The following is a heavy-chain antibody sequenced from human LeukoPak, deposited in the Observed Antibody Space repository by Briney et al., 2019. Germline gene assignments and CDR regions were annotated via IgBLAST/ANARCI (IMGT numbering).Heavy chain of an antibody. CDR1: GFTFSSYA. CDR3: ARGRRVLLWFGESYYFDY. CDR2: ISYDGSNK. Sequence: GGSLRLSCAASGFTFSSYAMHWVRQAPAKGLEWVAVISYDGSNKYYADSVKGRFTISRDNSKNTLYLQMNSLRAEDTAVYYCARGRRVLLWFGESYYFDYWGQGTLVTVSS. D-gene: IGHD3-10*01. V-gene: IGHV3-30*04. J-gene: IGHJ4*02.